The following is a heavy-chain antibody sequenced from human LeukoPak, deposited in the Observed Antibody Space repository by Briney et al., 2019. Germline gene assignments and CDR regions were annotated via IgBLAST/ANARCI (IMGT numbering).Heavy chain of an antibody. D-gene: IGHD2/OR15-2a*01. CDR1: GFTFSNSA. CDR3: AVDVIYESD. V-gene: IGHV1-58*01. J-gene: IGHJ4*02. CDR2: IVVGSGNT. Sequence: GTSVKVSCKASGFTFSNSAVQWVRQARGQRLEWIGWIVVGSGNTNYAQKFQERVTITRDMSTSTAYMELSSLRSEDRAVYYCAVDVIYESDWGQGTLVTVSS.